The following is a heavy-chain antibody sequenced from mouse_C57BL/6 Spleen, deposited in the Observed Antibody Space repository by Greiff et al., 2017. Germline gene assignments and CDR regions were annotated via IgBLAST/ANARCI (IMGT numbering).Heavy chain of an antibody. V-gene: IGHV1-61*01. CDR3: ARSYSDMDY. D-gene: IGHD2-12*01. J-gene: IGHJ4*01. CDR1: GYTFTSYW. Sequence: QVQLQQPGAALVRPGSSVKLSCKASGYTFTSYWMDWVKQRPGQGLEWIGNIYPSDSETHYNQKFKDKSTLTVDKSSSTAYMQLSSLTSEDSAVYYCARSYSDMDYWGQGTSVTVSS. CDR2: IYPSDSET.